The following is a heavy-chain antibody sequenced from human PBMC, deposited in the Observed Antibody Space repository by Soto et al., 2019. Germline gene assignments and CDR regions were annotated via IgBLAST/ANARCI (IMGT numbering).Heavy chain of an antibody. CDR3: TLDSSGFDRNYCDY. D-gene: IGHD6-25*01. CDR2: INPNTGDT. J-gene: IGHJ4*02. Sequence: QVQLVQSGAEVKKPGASVKVSCKTSGYTFINYYMHWVRQAPGQGLEWVGKINPNTGDTYYPQKCQGRVSATRDTSTSTVYMELSSLRSDDTALYYCTLDSSGFDRNYCDYWGQGTLVTVSS. CDR1: GYTFINYY. V-gene: IGHV1-46*01.